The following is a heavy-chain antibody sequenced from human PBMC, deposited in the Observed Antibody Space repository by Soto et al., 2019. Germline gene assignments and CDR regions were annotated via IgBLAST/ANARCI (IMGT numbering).Heavy chain of an antibody. Sequence: QVQLQESGPGLVKPSETLSLTCTVSGGSISSYYWSWIRQPPGKGLEWIGYIYDSGSTNYNPSLKSLVTISVDTSKNQFSLKLSSVTAADTAVYYCARQVGGWAPWYFDYWGQGTLVTVSS. D-gene: IGHD6-19*01. CDR1: GGSISSYY. V-gene: IGHV4-59*08. CDR3: ARQVGGWAPWYFDY. J-gene: IGHJ4*02. CDR2: IYDSGST.